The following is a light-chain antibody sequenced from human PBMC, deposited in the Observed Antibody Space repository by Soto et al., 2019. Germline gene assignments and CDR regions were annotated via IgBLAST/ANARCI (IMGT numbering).Light chain of an antibody. J-gene: IGKJ2*01. V-gene: IGKV3-15*01. Sequence: EMVMTQSPATLSVSRGERATLSCRASQNLSRNLAWYQQQPGQAPRLLIFYASTRAPGIPARFSGSGSGTDFTLTISSLQSEDFAVYYCQQYDKWPHTFGQGTKLEIK. CDR1: QNLSRN. CDR2: YAS. CDR3: QQYDKWPHT.